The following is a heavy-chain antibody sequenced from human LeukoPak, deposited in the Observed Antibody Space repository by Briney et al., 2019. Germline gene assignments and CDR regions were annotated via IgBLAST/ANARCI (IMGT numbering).Heavy chain of an antibody. CDR3: AREGLEWELAFDY. V-gene: IGHV3-30-3*01. D-gene: IGHD1-26*01. CDR2: ISYDGSNK. J-gene: IGHJ4*02. Sequence: PGGSLRLSCAASGFTFSSYAMHWVRQAPGKGLEWVAVISYDGSNKYYADSVKGRFTISRDNSKNTLYLQMDSLRAEDTAVYYCAREGLEWELAFDYWGQGTLVTVSS. CDR1: GFTFSSYA.